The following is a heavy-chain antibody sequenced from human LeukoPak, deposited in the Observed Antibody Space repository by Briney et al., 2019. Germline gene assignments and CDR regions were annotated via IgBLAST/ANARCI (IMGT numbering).Heavy chain of an antibody. CDR1: GFTFSSYA. J-gene: IGHJ4*02. V-gene: IGHV3-64*04. CDR2: ISGSGSST. CDR3: AKDPFSSIVGATTDY. Sequence: GGSLRLSCSASGFTFSSYAMHWVRQAPGKGLEYVSAISGSGSSTYYADSVKGRFAISRDNSKNTLYLQMNSLRAEDTAVYYCAKDPFSSIVGATTDYWGQGTLVTVSS. D-gene: IGHD1-26*01.